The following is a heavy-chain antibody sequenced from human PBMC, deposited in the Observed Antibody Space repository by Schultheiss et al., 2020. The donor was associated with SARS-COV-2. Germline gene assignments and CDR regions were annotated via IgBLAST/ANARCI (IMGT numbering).Heavy chain of an antibody. CDR3: ARDRYDFWSGFDY. CDR2: ISYDGSNK. J-gene: IGHJ4*02. Sequence: GESLKISCAASGFTFSSYAMHWVRQAPGKGLEWVAVISYDGSNKYYADSVKGRFTISRDNAKNSLYLQMNSLRAEDTAVYYCARDRYDFWSGFDYWGQGTLVTVSS. CDR1: GFTFSSYA. D-gene: IGHD3-3*01. V-gene: IGHV3-30*04.